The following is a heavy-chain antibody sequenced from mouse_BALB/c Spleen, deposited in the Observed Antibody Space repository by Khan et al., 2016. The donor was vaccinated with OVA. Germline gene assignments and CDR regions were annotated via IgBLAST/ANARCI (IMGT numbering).Heavy chain of an antibody. V-gene: IGHV3-2*02. CDR1: GYSITSGYA. J-gene: IGHJ2*01. D-gene: IGHD1-1*01. CDR3: ARGNYYGYYFDY. CDR2: ISYSGVT. Sequence: VQLQQSGPGLVKPSQSLSLTCTVTGYSITSGYAWNWIRQFPGNKLEWMGYISYSGVTSYTPSLKSRISITRDTSKNQFFLQLNSVTTEDTATYCSARGNYYGYYFDYGGQGTTLTVSS.